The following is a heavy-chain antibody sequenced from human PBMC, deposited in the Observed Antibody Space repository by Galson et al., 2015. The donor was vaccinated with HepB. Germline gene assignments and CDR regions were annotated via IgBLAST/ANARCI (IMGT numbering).Heavy chain of an antibody. Sequence: SLRLSCAASGFTFSSYGMHWVRQAPGKGLEWVAVIWYDGSNKYYADSVKGRFTISRDNSKNTLYLQMNSLRAEDTAVYYCARDSGVAARPDYYYYGMDVWGQGTTVTVSS. V-gene: IGHV3-33*01. CDR1: GFTFSSYG. CDR3: ARDSGVAARPDYYYYGMDV. J-gene: IGHJ6*02. D-gene: IGHD6-6*01. CDR2: IWYDGSNK.